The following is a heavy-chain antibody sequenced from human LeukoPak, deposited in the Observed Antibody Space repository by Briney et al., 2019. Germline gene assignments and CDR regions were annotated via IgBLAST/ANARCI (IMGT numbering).Heavy chain of an antibody. V-gene: IGHV3-21*01. Sequence: GGSLGLSCAASGFSFSNYNMIWVRQAPGKGLEWVSSITSSRGYIYYADSLKGRFTISRDNAKNSLYLQMTSLRAEDTAVYYCARDPYDIGCADYWGQGTLVTVSADVWGQGTTVTVSS. D-gene: IGHD3-9*01. J-gene: IGHJ6*02. CDR3: ARDPYDIGCADYWGQGTLVTVSADV. CDR2: ITSSRGYI. CDR1: GFSFSNYN.